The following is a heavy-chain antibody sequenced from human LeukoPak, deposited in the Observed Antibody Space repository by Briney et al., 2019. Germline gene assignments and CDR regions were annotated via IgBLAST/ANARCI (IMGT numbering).Heavy chain of an antibody. CDR1: GGTLSDFG. D-gene: IGHD4-17*01. CDR2: IIPMIDTT. CDR3: TREPRWYGDYSGDIRPFDL. V-gene: IGHV1-69*04. J-gene: IGHJ4*02. Sequence: AASVKVSCKASGGTLSDFGISWVRQAPGQGLKWMGRIIPMIDTTKYAQELQGRVTIIADKSTNTAHMELSSLKSEDTAVYYCTREPRWYGDYSGDIRPFDLWGQGTLVIVSS.